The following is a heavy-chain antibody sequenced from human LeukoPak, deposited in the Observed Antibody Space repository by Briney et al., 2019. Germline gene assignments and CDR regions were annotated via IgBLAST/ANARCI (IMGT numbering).Heavy chain of an antibody. CDR3: AKGTITLGYCSGGSCYYFDY. CDR2: ISSTSSTI. J-gene: IGHJ4*02. D-gene: IGHD2-15*01. CDR1: GFSFSTYS. Sequence: GGSLRLSCAASGFSFSTYSMNWVRQAPGKGLEWVSYISSTSSTIYYADSVKGRFTISRDNAKNSLYLQMNSLRAEDTAVYYCAKGTITLGYCSGGSCYYFDYWGQGTLVTVSS. V-gene: IGHV3-48*04.